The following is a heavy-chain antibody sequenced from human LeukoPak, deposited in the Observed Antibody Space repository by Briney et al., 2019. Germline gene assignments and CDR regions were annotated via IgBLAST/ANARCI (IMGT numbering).Heavy chain of an antibody. CDR2: ISGSGGST. CDR1: GFTFSSYA. V-gene: IGHV3-23*01. CDR3: AKDALIRYFDWNYGMDV. D-gene: IGHD3-9*01. Sequence: GGSLRLSCAASGFTFSSYAMSWVRQAPGKGLEWVSAISGSGGSTYYADSVKGRFTISRDNSKNTLYLQMNSLRAEDTAVYYCAKDALIRYFDWNYGMDVWGQGTTVTVSS. J-gene: IGHJ6*02.